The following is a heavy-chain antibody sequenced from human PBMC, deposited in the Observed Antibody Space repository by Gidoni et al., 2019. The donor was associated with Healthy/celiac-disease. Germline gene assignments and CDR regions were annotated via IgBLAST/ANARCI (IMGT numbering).Heavy chain of an antibody. J-gene: IGHJ4*02. CDR3: AREMLGFDY. V-gene: IGHV4-59*01. CDR2: IYYSGST. D-gene: IGHD3-16*01. Sequence: QVPLQESGPGLVQPSETLSLTGPVSGGSISSYYWSWIRQPPGKGLEWIGYIYYSGSTNYNPSLKSRVTISVDTSKNQFSQKLSSVTAADTAVYYCAREMLGFDYWGQGTLVTVSS. CDR1: GGSISSYY.